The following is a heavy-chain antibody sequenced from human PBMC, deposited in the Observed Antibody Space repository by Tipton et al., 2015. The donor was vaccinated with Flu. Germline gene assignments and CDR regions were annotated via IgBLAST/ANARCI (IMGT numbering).Heavy chain of an antibody. CDR3: ARHGGDITWGHCSGGTCQWFES. Sequence: TLSLTCAVSGGSITGSHWWSWLRQSPGKGLEWIGEVFHSGSANYDLSLKSRVSISVDKAKNPFSLKLTSVTAADTAVYYCARHGGDITWGHCSGGTCQWFESWGQGTPVTVSS. CDR1: GGSITGSHW. J-gene: IGHJ5*01. V-gene: IGHV4-4*02. D-gene: IGHD6-19*01. CDR2: VFHSGSA.